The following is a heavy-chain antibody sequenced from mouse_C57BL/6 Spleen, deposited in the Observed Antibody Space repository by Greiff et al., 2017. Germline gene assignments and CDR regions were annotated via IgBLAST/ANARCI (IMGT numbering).Heavy chain of an antibody. V-gene: IGHV1-82*01. CDR3: ALITTVVAPLFDY. Sequence: QVQLQQSGPELVKPGASVKISCKASGYAFSSSWMNWVKQRPGKGLEWIGRIYPGDGDTNYNGKFKGKATLTADKSSSTAYMQLSSLTSEDSAVYFCALITTVVAPLFDYWGQGTTLTVSS. J-gene: IGHJ2*01. CDR2: IYPGDGDT. CDR1: GYAFSSSW. D-gene: IGHD1-1*01.